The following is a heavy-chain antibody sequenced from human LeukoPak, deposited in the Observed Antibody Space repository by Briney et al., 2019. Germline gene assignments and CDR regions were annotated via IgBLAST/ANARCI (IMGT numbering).Heavy chain of an antibody. D-gene: IGHD4-23*01. J-gene: IGHJ4*02. Sequence: GGSLRLSCVGSGSTFNGHWLTWVRQAPGRGLEWVASIKEDGRQAYYMDSVKDRFTISRGNSKKSLYLQMNSLRIEDTAVYYCAREWYDYGGDSEGYWGQGTLVSVSS. V-gene: IGHV3-7*01. CDR3: AREWYDYGGDSEGY. CDR2: IKEDGRQA. CDR1: GSTFNGHW.